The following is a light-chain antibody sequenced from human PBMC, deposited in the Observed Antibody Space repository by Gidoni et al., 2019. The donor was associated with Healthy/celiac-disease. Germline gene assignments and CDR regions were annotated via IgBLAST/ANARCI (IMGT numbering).Light chain of an antibody. CDR3: QQSYSTPVT. CDR1: QSISSY. CDR2: DAS. Sequence: DIQMTQSPSSLSASVGDRVTITCRASQSISSYLNWYQQKPGNAPKLLIYDASSLQSGVPSRFSGSGSGTDFTLTISSLQPEDFATYYCQQSYSTPVTFGGGTKVEIK. V-gene: IGKV1-39*01. J-gene: IGKJ4*01.